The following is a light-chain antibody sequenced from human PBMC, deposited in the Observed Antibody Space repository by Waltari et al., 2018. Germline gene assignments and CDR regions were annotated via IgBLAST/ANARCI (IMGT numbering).Light chain of an antibody. CDR2: DAS. CDR3: QQRSNWPPLT. V-gene: IGKV3-11*01. CDR1: QSVSTY. J-gene: IGKJ5*01. Sequence: EIVLTQSPATLSLSPGERATLSCRASQSVSTYLAWYQHKPGQAPRLLIHDASNRATGIPARFSGSGSGTDFTLTISNLEPEDFAVYYCQQRSNWPPLTFGQGTRLDVK.